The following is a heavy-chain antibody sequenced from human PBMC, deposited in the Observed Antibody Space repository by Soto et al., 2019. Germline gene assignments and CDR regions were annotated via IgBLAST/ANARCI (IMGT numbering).Heavy chain of an antibody. CDR3: ARGLRGYTGYDGGGAFDI. D-gene: IGHD5-12*01. CDR1: GDTFTNFA. Sequence: QVQLVQSGTEVKKSGSSAKVSCKAYGDTFTNFAISCMRQAPGQGLEWMEGIIPMFRKPNYEQKFKGTVTLTAARSTNTAYLELRSLRSEDTALYYCARGLRGYTGYDGGGAFDIWGQGTMVTVSS. V-gene: IGHV1-69*06. CDR2: IIPMFRKP. J-gene: IGHJ3*02.